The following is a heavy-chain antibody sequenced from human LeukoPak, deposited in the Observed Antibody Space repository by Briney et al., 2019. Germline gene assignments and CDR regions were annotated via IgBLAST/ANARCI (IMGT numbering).Heavy chain of an antibody. Sequence: PGGSLRLSCAASGFTVSSNYMNWVRQAPGKGLEWVSGIYSGGSTYYADSVKGRFTISRDNSKNTLYLQMNNLRAEDTAVYFCTRAPQQPRSYNDYWGQGTLVTVSS. CDR3: TRAPQQPRSYNDY. J-gene: IGHJ4*02. V-gene: IGHV3-53*01. CDR1: GFTVSSNY. CDR2: IYSGGST. D-gene: IGHD3-10*01.